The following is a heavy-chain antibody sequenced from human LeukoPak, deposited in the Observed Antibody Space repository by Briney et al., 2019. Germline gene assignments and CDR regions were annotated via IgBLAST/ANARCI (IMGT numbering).Heavy chain of an antibody. D-gene: IGHD1-1*01. CDR1: GYTFTGYN. V-gene: IGHV1-2*07. J-gene: IGHJ4*02. Sequence: GASVKVSCKASGYTFTGYNIHWARQAPGQGLEWMGWINPDSGDTLYGHNLQGRVTLTRDTSITTAYMYLSSLRSDDTAVYYCRRDVYNWNDDYWGQGTPVTVSS. CDR2: INPDSGDT. CDR3: RRDVYNWNDDY.